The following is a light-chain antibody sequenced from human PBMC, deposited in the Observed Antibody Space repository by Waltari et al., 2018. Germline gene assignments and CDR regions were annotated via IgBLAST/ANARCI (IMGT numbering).Light chain of an antibody. Sequence: SYVLTQPPSVSVAPGKTARIACGLNDIGGSTVNWYQQKPGQAPVLVVYGDTDRPSGIPERFFGYTSGNSATLTISRVEAGDEADYYCQVWVSRTDHYVFGTGTKVTVL. CDR2: GDT. CDR1: DIGGST. V-gene: IGLV3-21*03. CDR3: QVWVSRTDHYV. J-gene: IGLJ1*01.